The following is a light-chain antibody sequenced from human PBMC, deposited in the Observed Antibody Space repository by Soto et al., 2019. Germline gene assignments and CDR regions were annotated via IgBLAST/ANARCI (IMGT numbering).Light chain of an antibody. J-gene: IGKJ1*01. CDR1: ERISNY. CDR3: PQSYNTPRT. V-gene: IGKV1-39*01. Sequence: DIQLTQSPSSLSASVGDRVTITCRASERISNYLNWYQQKPGTAPKLLIWSSSTLPSGVPSRFSGSGSGTDFTLSISGLQPEDFAVYYCPQSYNTPRTFGHGTKVEVK. CDR2: SSS.